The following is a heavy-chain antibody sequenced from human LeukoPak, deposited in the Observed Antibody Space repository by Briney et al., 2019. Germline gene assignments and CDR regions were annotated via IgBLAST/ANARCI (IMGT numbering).Heavy chain of an antibody. CDR3: ARAMADTAMHGAYYYGMDV. CDR2: INTNTGNP. J-gene: IGHJ6*02. V-gene: IGHV7-4-1*02. D-gene: IGHD5-18*01. CDR1: GYTFTSYA. Sequence: GASVKVSCKASGYTFTSYAMNWVRQAPGQGLEWMGWINTNTGNPTYAQGFTGRFVFSLDTSVSTAYLQISSLKAEDTAVYYCARAMADTAMHGAYYYGMDVWGQGTTVTVSS.